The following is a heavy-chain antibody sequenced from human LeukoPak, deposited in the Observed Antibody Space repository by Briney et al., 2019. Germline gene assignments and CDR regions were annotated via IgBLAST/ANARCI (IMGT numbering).Heavy chain of an antibody. V-gene: IGHV1-24*01. J-gene: IGHJ4*02. Sequence: ASVKVSCKVSGYTLTELSMHWVRQAPGKGLEWMGGFDPEDGETIYAQKFQGRDTMTEDTSTDTAYMELSSLRSEDTAVYYCTTGTSTFIAAPGRYWGQGTLVIVSS. CDR2: FDPEDGET. CDR3: TTGTSTFIAAPGRY. CDR1: GYTLTELS. D-gene: IGHD6-13*01.